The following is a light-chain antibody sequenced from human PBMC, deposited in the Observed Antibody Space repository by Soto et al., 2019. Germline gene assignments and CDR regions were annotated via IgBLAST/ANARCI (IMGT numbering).Light chain of an antibody. V-gene: IGLV1-44*01. J-gene: IGLJ1*01. Sequence: QSVLTQPPSASGTPGQRVTISCSGSSSNIGSNTVNWYQQLPGTAPKLLIYSNNQRPSGVPDRFSGSKSGTSASLAISGLQFEDEADYYCAAWDDSLNGDDVSGTGTKVTVL. CDR1: SSNIGSNT. CDR2: SNN. CDR3: AAWDDSLNGDDV.